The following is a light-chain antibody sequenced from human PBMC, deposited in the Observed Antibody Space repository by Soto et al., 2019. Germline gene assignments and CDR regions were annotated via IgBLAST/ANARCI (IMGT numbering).Light chain of an antibody. J-gene: IGKJ1*01. CDR2: GAS. Sequence: EIVLTQSPGTLSLSKGERATLSCRASQSVSSSFLAWYQQKPGQAPRLLIYGASIRATGIPDRFSGSGSGTDFTLTISRVEPEDFAVYYCQQYGSSPWTFGQGTKVEIK. V-gene: IGKV3-20*01. CDR1: QSVSSSF. CDR3: QQYGSSPWT.